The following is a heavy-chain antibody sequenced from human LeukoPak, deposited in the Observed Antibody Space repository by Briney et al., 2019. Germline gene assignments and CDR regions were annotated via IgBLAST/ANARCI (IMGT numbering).Heavy chain of an antibody. CDR3: AKAARGYCSSTSCYLYYYYYMDV. V-gene: IGHV3-33*06. J-gene: IGHJ6*03. D-gene: IGHD2-2*01. CDR2: IWYDGSNK. CDR1: GFTFSSYG. Sequence: GGSLRLSCAASGFTFSSYGMHWVPHAPGKGLEGGAVIWYDGSNKYYADSVKGRFTIFRHNSKDTLYLQMNSLRAEHTAVYYCAKAARGYCSSTSCYLYYYYYMDVWGKGTTVTVS.